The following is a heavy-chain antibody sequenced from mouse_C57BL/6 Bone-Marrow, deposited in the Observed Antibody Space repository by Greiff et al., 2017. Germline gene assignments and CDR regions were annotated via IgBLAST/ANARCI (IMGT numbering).Heavy chain of an antibody. V-gene: IGHV2-6*01. J-gene: IGHJ3*01. D-gene: IGHD2-5*01. CDR1: GFSLTSYG. CDR2: IWGVGST. Sequence: VQRVESGPGLVAPSQSLSITCTVSGFSLTSYGVDWVRQSPGKGLEWLGVIWGVGSTHYNSALKSRLSISKDNSKSQVFLKMNSLQTDDTAMYYCASGYYSNYGFAYWGQGTLVTVSA. CDR3: ASGYYSNYGFAY.